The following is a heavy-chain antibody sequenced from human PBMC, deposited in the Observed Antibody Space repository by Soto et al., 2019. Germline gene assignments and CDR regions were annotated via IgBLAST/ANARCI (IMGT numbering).Heavy chain of an antibody. J-gene: IGHJ3*02. V-gene: IGHV3-30*03. CDR3: ARDSILYFDWFHDAFDI. CDR2: ITYDGSNK. CDR1: GFTFSDYG. Sequence: GGSLRLSCAASGFTFSDYGMHWLRQAPGKGLEWVGVITYDGSNKYYADSVKGRFAISRDNSKNTLYLQMNSLRAEDTAVYYCARDSILYFDWFHDAFDIWGQGTMVTVSS. D-gene: IGHD3-9*01.